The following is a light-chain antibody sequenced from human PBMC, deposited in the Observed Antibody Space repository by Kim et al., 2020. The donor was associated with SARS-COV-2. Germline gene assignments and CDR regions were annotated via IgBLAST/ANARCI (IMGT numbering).Light chain of an antibody. Sequence: SELTQPPSASGTPGQRVTISCSGSSSNIGSNTVNWYQQLPGTAPKLLIYSNNQRPSGVPDRFSGSKSGTSASLAISGLQSEDGADYYCAAWDDSLNGYV. CDR3: AAWDDSLNGYV. V-gene: IGLV1-44*01. CDR2: SNN. CDR1: SSNIGSNT. J-gene: IGLJ1*01.